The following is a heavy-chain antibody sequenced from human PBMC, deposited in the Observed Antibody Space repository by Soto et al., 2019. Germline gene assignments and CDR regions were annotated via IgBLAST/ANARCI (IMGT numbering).Heavy chain of an antibody. CDR1: GGSISSYY. V-gene: IGHV4-59*01. J-gene: IGHJ4*02. CDR2: IYYSGST. CDR3: ASSPGRGLDFDY. Sequence: SETLSLTCTVYGGSISSYYWSWIRQPPGKGLEWIGYIYYSGSTNYNPSLKSRVTISVDTSKNQFSLKLSSVTAADTAVYYCASSPGRGLDFDYWGQGTLVTVSS. D-gene: IGHD3-10*01.